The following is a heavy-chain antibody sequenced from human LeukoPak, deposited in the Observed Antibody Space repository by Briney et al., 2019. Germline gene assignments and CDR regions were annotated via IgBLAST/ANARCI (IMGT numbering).Heavy chain of an antibody. D-gene: IGHD5-18*01. CDR3: ARHPSGDTAMVNPYYYYMDV. Sequence: RASVKVSCKASGGTFSSYAISWVRQAPGQGLEWMGGIIPIFGTANYAQKFQGRVTITADESTSTAYMELSSLRSEDTAVYYCARHPSGDTAMVNPYYYYMDVWGKGTTVTVSS. V-gene: IGHV1-69*13. CDR2: IIPIFGTA. CDR1: GGTFSSYA. J-gene: IGHJ6*03.